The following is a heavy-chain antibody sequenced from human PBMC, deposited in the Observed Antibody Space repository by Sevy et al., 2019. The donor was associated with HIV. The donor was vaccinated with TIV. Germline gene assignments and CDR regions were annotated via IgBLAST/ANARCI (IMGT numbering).Heavy chain of an antibody. Sequence: ASVKVSCKASGYTFTGYYMHWVRQAPGQGLEWMGWINPNSGGTNYAQKFQGRVTMTRDTSISTAYMELSRLRSDDTAVYYCARLYYYDSSGYYAPTRDAFDIWGQGTMVTVSS. CDR3: ARLYYYDSSGYYAPTRDAFDI. CDR2: INPNSGGT. V-gene: IGHV1-2*02. CDR1: GYTFTGYY. J-gene: IGHJ3*02. D-gene: IGHD3-22*01.